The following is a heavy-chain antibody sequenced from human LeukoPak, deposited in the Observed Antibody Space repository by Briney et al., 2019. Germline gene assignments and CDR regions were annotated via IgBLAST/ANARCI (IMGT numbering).Heavy chain of an antibody. CDR3: ASSNCGGDCYSGY. J-gene: IGHJ4*02. CDR1: GGTFSSYA. D-gene: IGHD2-21*02. CDR2: IIPIFGTA. Sequence: SVKVSCKASGGTFSSYAISWVRQAPGQGLEWMGRIIPIFGTANYAQKLQGRVTITTDESTSTAYTELSSLRSEDTAVYYCASSNCGGDCYSGYWGQGTLVTVSS. V-gene: IGHV1-69*05.